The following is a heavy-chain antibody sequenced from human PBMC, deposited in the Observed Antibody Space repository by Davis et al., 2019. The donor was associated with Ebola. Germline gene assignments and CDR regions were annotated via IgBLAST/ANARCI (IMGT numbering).Heavy chain of an antibody. Sequence: PGGSLRLSCAASGFTFSIYGMHWVRQAPGKGLEWVAVISYDGSNKYYADSVKGRFTISRDNSKNTLYLQMNSLRAEDTAVYYCARGGGGWLQLNWFDPWGQGTLVTVSS. J-gene: IGHJ5*02. V-gene: IGHV3-30*03. CDR3: ARGGGGWLQLNWFDP. CDR2: ISYDGSNK. D-gene: IGHD5-24*01. CDR1: GFTFSIYG.